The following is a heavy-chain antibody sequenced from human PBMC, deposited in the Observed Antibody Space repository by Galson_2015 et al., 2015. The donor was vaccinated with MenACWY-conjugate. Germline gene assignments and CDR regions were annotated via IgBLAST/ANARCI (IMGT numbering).Heavy chain of an antibody. CDR2: IRSKANSYAT. CDR1: GFTFSGSA. D-gene: IGHD3-10*01. V-gene: IGHV3-73*01. J-gene: IGHJ6*03. Sequence: LRLSCAASGFTFSGSAMHWVRQASGKGLEWVGRIRSKANSYATAYAASVKGRFTISRDDSKNTAYLQMNSLKTEDTAVYYCTSLTIGYGSGANTYYYYYMYVWGKGTTVTVSS. CDR3: TSLTIGYGSGANTYYYYYMYV.